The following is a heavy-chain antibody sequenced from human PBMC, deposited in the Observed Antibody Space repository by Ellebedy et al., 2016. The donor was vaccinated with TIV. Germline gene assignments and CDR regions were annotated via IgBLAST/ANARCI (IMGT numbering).Heavy chain of an antibody. Sequence: PGGSLRLSCAASGLTFSRYGMHWIRQAPDNGLEWVAVIWYDGSIKYLADSVKGRFTISRDNFNNTLYLQMNSLRAEDTAVYWCASWDFDYWGQGTLVTVSS. V-gene: IGHV3-33*01. J-gene: IGHJ4*02. CDR2: IWYDGSIK. D-gene: IGHD7-27*01. CDR1: GLTFSRYG. CDR3: ASWDFDY.